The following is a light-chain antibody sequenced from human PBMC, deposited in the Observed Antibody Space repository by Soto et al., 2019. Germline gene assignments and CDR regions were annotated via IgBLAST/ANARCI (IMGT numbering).Light chain of an antibody. J-gene: IGKJ2*01. CDR2: WAS. Sequence: DIVMTQSPDSLAVSLGERATINCKSSQSVLYSSNNKNYLAWYQQKPGQPPKLSIYWASTRESGVPDRFSGSGSEXXXTLTISSLQAEDVAVYYCQQYYSTPYTFGQGTKLEIK. CDR3: QQYYSTPYT. V-gene: IGKV4-1*01. CDR1: QSVLYSSNNKNY.